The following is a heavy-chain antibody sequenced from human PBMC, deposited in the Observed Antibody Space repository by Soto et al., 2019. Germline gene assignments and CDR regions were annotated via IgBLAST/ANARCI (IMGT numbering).Heavy chain of an antibody. CDR2: IIPIFGTA. J-gene: IGHJ4*02. D-gene: IGHD3-22*01. CDR1: GGTFSSYA. V-gene: IGHV1-69*13. Sequence: GASVKVSCKASGGTFSSYAISWVRQAPGQGLEWMGGIIPIFGTANYAQKFQGRVTITADESTSTAYMELSSLRSEDTAVYYCARARYDSSVYSLFSVFDYGGQGPLVTVS. CDR3: ARARYDSSVYSLFSVFDY.